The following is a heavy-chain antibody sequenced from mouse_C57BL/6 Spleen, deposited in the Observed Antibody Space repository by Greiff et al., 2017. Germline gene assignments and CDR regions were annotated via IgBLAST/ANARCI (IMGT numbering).Heavy chain of an antibody. CDR2: IRLKSDNYAT. CDR1: GFTFSNYW. D-gene: IGHD1-1*01. Sequence: DVKLVESGGGLVQPGGSMKLSCVASGFTFSNYWMNWVRQSPEKGLEWVAQIRLKSDNYATHYAESVKGRFTISRDDSKSSVYLQMNNLRAEDTGIYYCTADYYGSEDWYFDVWGTGTTVTVSS. J-gene: IGHJ1*03. V-gene: IGHV6-3*01. CDR3: TADYYGSEDWYFDV.